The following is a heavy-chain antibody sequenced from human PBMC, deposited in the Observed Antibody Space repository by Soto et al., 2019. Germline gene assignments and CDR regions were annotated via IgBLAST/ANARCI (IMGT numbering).Heavy chain of an antibody. CDR1: GFTFSSYG. CDR2: ISYDGSNK. Sequence: GGSLRLSCAASGFTFSSYGMHWVRQAPGKGLEWVAVISYDGSNKYYADSVKGRFTISRGNSKNTLYLQMNSLRAEDTAVYYCAKAIAGGYGGFDYWGQGTLVTVSS. D-gene: IGHD2-8*02. CDR3: AKAIAGGYGGFDY. V-gene: IGHV3-30*18. J-gene: IGHJ4*02.